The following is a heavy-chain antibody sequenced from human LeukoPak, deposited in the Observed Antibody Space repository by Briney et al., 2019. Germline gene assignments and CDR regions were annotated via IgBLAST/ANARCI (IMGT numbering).Heavy chain of an antibody. Sequence: PGGSLRLSCAASGFTFSSYGMHWVRQAPGKGLEWVADIWFDGKNEHFADSVKGRFTISRDNSKNSLFLQINSLRAEDAAVYYCARDNGWSADFWGQGTLVTVSS. V-gene: IGHV3-33*01. J-gene: IGHJ4*02. CDR1: GFTFSSYG. CDR3: ARDNGWSADF. D-gene: IGHD2-15*01. CDR2: IWFDGKNE.